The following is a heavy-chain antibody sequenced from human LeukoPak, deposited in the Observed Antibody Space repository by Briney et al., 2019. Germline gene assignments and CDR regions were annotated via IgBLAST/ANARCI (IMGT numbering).Heavy chain of an antibody. J-gene: IGHJ4*02. CDR1: DLPVSINY. D-gene: IGHD5-12*01. Sequence: SGGSLRLSCAASDLPVSINYMTWVRQAPGKGLEWVSAISGSGGSTYYADSVKGRFTISRDNSKNTLYLQMNSLRAEDTAVYYCAKDGAWLRFDDWGQGILVSVSS. V-gene: IGHV3-23*01. CDR3: AKDGAWLRFDD. CDR2: ISGSGGST.